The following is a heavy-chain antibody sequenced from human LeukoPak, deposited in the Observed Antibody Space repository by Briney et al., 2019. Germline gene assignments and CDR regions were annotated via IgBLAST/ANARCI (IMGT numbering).Heavy chain of an antibody. Sequence: SVKVSCKASGGTFSSYAIGWVRQAPGQGLEWMGRIIPIFGTANYAQKFQGRVTITTDESTSTAYMELSSLRSEDTAVCYCARGGNYQYDFWSGYTPFDYWGQGTLVTVSS. D-gene: IGHD3-3*01. CDR1: GGTFSSYA. CDR3: ARGGNYQYDFWSGYTPFDY. V-gene: IGHV1-69*05. CDR2: IIPIFGTA. J-gene: IGHJ4*02.